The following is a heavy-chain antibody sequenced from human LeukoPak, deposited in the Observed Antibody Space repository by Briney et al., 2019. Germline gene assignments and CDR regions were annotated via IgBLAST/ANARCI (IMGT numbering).Heavy chain of an antibody. J-gene: IGHJ3*01. CDR3: ARESWHYGTDAFDV. CDR2: INAGNGNT. CDR1: GYTFTTYT. Sequence: ASVKISCKASGYTFTTYTIHWVRQAPGRRLEWMGWINAGNGNTKYSQKFQGRVTITRDTSASTAYMELSSLRSEDTAVFYCARESWHYGTDAFDVWGQGTMVTVSS. D-gene: IGHD1-7*01. V-gene: IGHV1-3*01.